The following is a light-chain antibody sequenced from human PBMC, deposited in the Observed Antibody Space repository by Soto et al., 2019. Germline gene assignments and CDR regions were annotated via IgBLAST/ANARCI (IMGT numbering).Light chain of an antibody. CDR3: RTSDRGRSDGV. CDR2: DNT. CDR1: SSNVGSGYD. J-gene: IGLJ3*02. Sequence: QSVLTQPPSVSGAPGQTVTISCTGSSSNVGSGYDVHWYQQLPGTAPKLLIYDNTNRPSGVPYRFSGSKSGSSASLAITGGLADEEDDYYCRTSDRGRSDGVFGGGTKLTVL. V-gene: IGLV1-40*01.